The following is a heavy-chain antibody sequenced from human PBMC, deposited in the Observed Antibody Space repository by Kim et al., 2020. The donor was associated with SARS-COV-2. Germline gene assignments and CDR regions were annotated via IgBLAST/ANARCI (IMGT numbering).Heavy chain of an antibody. CDR1: GFTFNKYR. D-gene: IGHD3-16*01. CDR3: VAGGTYLGV. CDR2: IRQDGSEK. J-gene: IGHJ4*02. V-gene: IGHV3-7*01. Sequence: GGSLRLSCTVSGFTFNKYRMTWVRQAPGKGLEWVANIRQDGSEKHYVDSVKGRFTISRDNARNSLYLQMDSLRAEDTAVYYCVAGGTYLGVWGQGTLVPV.